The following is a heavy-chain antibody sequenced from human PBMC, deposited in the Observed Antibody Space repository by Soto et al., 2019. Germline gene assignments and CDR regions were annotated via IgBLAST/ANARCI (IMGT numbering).Heavy chain of an antibody. J-gene: IGHJ4*02. Sequence: QVQLVESGGGVVQPGRSLRLSCAASGFTFSSYGMHWVRQAPGKGLEWVAVIWYDGSNKYYADSVKGRFTISRDNSKNTVYLQMNSLRAEDTAVYYCAREKKSWGYSSYVDYWGQGTLVTVSS. CDR3: AREKKSWGYSSYVDY. CDR1: GFTFSSYG. V-gene: IGHV3-33*01. D-gene: IGHD5-18*01. CDR2: IWYDGSNK.